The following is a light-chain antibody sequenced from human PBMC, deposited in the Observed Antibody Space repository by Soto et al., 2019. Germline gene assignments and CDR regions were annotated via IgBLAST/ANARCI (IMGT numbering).Light chain of an antibody. V-gene: IGKV1-5*01. CDR1: QSISSW. Sequence: DIQMTQSPSTLSASVGDRVTITCRASQSISSWLAWYQQKPGKAPKLLIYAASSLESGVPSRFSGSGSGTEFTLTISSLQPDDFATYYCQQYNSYLTFGGGTKVDTK. CDR2: AAS. CDR3: QQYNSYLT. J-gene: IGKJ4*01.